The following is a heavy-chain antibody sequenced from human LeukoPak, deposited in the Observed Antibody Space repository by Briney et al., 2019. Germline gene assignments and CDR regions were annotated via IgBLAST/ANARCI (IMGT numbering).Heavy chain of an antibody. J-gene: IGHJ5*02. D-gene: IGHD2-2*01. Sequence: GASVKVSCKASGYTFNGYYMHWVRQAPGQGLEWMGWINPNSGGTNYAQKFQGRVTMTRDTSISTAYMELSRLRSDDTAVYYCARANDIVVVPAATQYNWFDPWGQGTLVTVSS. CDR1: GYTFNGYY. CDR2: INPNSGGT. V-gene: IGHV1-2*02. CDR3: ARANDIVVVPAATQYNWFDP.